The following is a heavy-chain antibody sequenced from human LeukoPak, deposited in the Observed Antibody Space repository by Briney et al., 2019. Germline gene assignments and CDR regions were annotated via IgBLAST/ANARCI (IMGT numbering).Heavy chain of an antibody. D-gene: IGHD1-1*01. Sequence: SETLSLTCTVSGGSISSYYWSWIRQPPGKGLEWIGYIYYSGSTNYNPSLKSRVTISVDTSKNQFSLKLSSVTAADTAVYYCARGGPWKAFDYWGQGTLVTVSS. V-gene: IGHV4-59*12. CDR3: ARGGPWKAFDY. CDR2: IYYSGST. CDR1: GGSISSYY. J-gene: IGHJ4*02.